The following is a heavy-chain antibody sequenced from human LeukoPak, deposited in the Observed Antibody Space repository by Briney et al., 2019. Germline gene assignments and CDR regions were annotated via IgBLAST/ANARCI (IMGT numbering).Heavy chain of an antibody. Sequence: GGSLRLSCAASVFMLSSNWMSWVRLAQWKGLEWVANIKEDGTETYYVDSVKGRFTISRDNAKNSLYLQMNSLRVEDTAVYYCAKEGRSLQTYWGQGTLVTVSS. CDR3: AKEGRSLQTY. CDR2: IKEDGTET. CDR1: VFMLSSNW. V-gene: IGHV3-7*03. J-gene: IGHJ4*02. D-gene: IGHD5-24*01.